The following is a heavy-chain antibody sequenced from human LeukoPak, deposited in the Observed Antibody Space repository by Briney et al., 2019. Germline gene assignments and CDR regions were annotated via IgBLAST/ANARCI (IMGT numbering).Heavy chain of an antibody. Sequence: GGSLRLSCAASGFTFSSYAMTWVRPAPGKGLECVSAMSGSGDATYYADSVKGRFTISRGNSKNTLYLQMNDVETEDTAIYYCSKGRSNFGYLSGDYWGQGTLVTVSS. CDR1: GFTFSSYA. CDR2: MSGSGDAT. D-gene: IGHD2-21*01. V-gene: IGHV3-23*01. J-gene: IGHJ4*02. CDR3: SKGRSNFGYLSGDY.